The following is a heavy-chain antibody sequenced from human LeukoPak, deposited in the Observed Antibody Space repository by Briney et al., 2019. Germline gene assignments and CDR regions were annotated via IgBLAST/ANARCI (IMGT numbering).Heavy chain of an antibody. J-gene: IGHJ6*02. CDR2: IIPKSGGT. D-gene: IGHD3-10*01. V-gene: IGHV1-2*02. CDR1: GYTFSGHY. Sequence: ASVKVSCKASGYTFSGHYINWVRQAPGQGLEWMGWIIPKSGGTTYAQKLQGRVTMTTDTSISTAYMELSSLKSDDTAVYYCARRAVYYYYAMDVWGQGSTVTVSS. CDR3: ARRAVYYYYAMDV.